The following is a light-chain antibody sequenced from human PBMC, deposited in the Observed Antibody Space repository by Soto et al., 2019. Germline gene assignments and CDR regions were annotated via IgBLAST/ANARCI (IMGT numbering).Light chain of an antibody. CDR2: DVS. Sequence: QSALTQPASVSGSPGQSITISCTGTSRDVGGYNYVSWYQQHPGKAPKLTIYDVSNRPSGVSNRFSGSKSGNTASLTISGLQAEDEADYYCSSYTSSRTLLGGGTKLTVL. V-gene: IGLV2-14*01. J-gene: IGLJ2*01. CDR1: SRDVGGYNY. CDR3: SSYTSSRTL.